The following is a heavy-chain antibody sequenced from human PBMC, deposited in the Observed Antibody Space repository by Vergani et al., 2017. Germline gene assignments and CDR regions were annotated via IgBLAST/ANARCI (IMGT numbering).Heavy chain of an antibody. J-gene: IGHJ4*02. V-gene: IGHV4-59*01. D-gene: IGHD6-6*01. Sequence: QVQLQESGPGLVKPSETLSLTCTVSGGSISSYYWSWIRQPPGKGLEWIGYIYYSGSTNYNPSLKSRVTISVDTSKNQFSLKLSSVTAADTAVYYWAREVRSSSPFDYWGQGTLVTVSS. CDR1: GGSISSYY. CDR3: AREVRSSSPFDY. CDR2: IYYSGST.